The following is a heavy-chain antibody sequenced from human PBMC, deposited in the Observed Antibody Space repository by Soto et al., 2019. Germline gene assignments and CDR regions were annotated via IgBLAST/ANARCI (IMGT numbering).Heavy chain of an antibody. CDR1: GGTFSSYS. V-gene: IGHV1-69*13. D-gene: IGHD6-13*01. Sequence: SVKVSCKASGGTFSSYSISWVRQAPGQGLEWMGGIIPIFGTANYAQKFQGRVTITADESTSTAYMELSSLRSEDTAVYYCARELARTIAAAGTINWFDPWGQGTLVTVSS. J-gene: IGHJ5*02. CDR3: ARELARTIAAAGTINWFDP. CDR2: IIPIFGTA.